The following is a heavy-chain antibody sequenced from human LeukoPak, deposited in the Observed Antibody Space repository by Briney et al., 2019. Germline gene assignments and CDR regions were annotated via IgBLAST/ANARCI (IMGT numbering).Heavy chain of an antibody. CDR1: GGSISGYH. CDR2: IYTSEST. CDR3: ARDSILTGTTSLTY. V-gene: IGHV4-4*07. Sequence: PSETLSLTCNVSGGSISGYHWSWIRQPAGKGLEWIGRIYTSESTNYNPSLKSRVTMSVDTSKNQCSLKPSSVTAADTAVYYCARDSILTGTTSLTYWGQGTLVTVSS. J-gene: IGHJ4*02. D-gene: IGHD1-7*01.